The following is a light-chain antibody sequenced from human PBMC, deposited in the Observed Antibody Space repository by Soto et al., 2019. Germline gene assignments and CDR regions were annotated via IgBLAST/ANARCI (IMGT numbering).Light chain of an antibody. Sequence: DIQMTQSPSTLSASVGDRVTITCRASQSISTWLAWYQQKPGKAPKLLIYKASNLEGGVPSRFSGSGSGTEFTITISSLQPDDFAAYYCQQYNTCPLTFGGVTTVVIK. CDR1: QSISTW. V-gene: IGKV1-5*03. CDR3: QQYNTCPLT. J-gene: IGKJ4*01. CDR2: KAS.